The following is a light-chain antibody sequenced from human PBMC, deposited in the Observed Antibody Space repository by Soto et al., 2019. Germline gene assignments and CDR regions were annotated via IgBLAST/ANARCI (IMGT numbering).Light chain of an antibody. CDR3: QHRSNWLGT. V-gene: IGKV3-11*01. CDR1: QSGSSF. CDR2: DAS. J-gene: IGKJ3*01. Sequence: EIVLTQSPATLYFSPGERDTLSCRASQSGSSFLAWYQQKCGQTPRLLMYDASNRATGIPARFSGSGSGSDFTLTISSREPGELAVYYCQHRSNWLGTFGPGTKVHIK.